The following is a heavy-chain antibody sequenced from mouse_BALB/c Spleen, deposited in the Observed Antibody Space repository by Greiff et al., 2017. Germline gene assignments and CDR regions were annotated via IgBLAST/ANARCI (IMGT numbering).Heavy chain of an antibody. V-gene: IGHV5-6*01. D-gene: IGHD4-1*01. CDR1: GFTFSSYG. Sequence: EVKLVESGGDLVKPGGSLKLSCAASGFTFSSYGMSWVRQTPDKRLEWVATISSGGSYTYYPDSVKGRFTISRDNAKNTLYLQMSSLKSEDTAMYYCARTDWDYWYFEVWGAESPVTVSS. J-gene: IGHJ1*01. CDR2: ISSGGSYT. CDR3: ARTDWDYWYFEV.